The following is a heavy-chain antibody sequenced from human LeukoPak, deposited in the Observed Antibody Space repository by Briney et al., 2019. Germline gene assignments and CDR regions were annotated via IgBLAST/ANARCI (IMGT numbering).Heavy chain of an antibody. CDR1: GGSISSSSYY. V-gene: IGHV4-61*05. CDR3: ARVNEDYFDY. CDR2: IYYSGST. J-gene: IGHJ4*02. Sequence: KPSETLSLTCTVSGGSISSSSYYWGWIRLPPGKGLEWIGHIYYSGSTNYNPSLKSRVTISVDTSKNQFSLKLSSVTAADTAVYYCARVNEDYFDYWGQGTLVTVSS.